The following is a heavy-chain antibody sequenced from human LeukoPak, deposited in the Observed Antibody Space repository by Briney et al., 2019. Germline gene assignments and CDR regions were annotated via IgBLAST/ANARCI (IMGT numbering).Heavy chain of an antibody. CDR2: IYYSGST. J-gene: IGHJ5*02. CDR3: ARETRTIFGVVIEDWFDP. V-gene: IGHV4-59*01. D-gene: IGHD3-3*01. CDR1: GGSISSYY. Sequence: RPSETLSLTCTVSGGSISSYYWSWIRQPPGKGLEWIGYIYYSGSTNYNPSLKSRVTISVDTSKNQFSLKLSSVTAADTAVYYCARETRTIFGVVIEDWFDPWGQGTLVTVSS.